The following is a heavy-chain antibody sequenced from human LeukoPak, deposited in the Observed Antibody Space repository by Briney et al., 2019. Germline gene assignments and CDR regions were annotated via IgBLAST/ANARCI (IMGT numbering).Heavy chain of an antibody. D-gene: IGHD3-22*01. CDR3: ANSPDSSGPWGPDYYYYYYMDV. CDR1: GFTFSSYA. Sequence: GGSLRLSCAASGFTFSSYAMSWVRQAPGKGLEWVSAISGSGGSTYYADPVKGRFTISRDNSKNTLYLQMNSLRAEDTAVYYCANSPDSSGPWGPDYYYYYYMDVWGKGTTVTVSS. V-gene: IGHV3-23*01. J-gene: IGHJ6*03. CDR2: ISGSGGST.